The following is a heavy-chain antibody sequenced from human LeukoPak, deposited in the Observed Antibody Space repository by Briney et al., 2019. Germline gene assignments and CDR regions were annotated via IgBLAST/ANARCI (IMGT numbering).Heavy chain of an antibody. CDR1: GFTFSSYS. V-gene: IGHV3-21*01. CDR2: IRSRSSYI. J-gene: IGHJ6*02. CDR3: ARDAFSYYYDSSGYYSYGMDV. Sequence: PGGSLRLSCAASGFTFSSYSMNWVRQAPGKGLEWVSSIRSRSSYIYYADSVKGRFTISRDNAKNSLYLQMNSLRAEDTAVYYCARDAFSYYYDSSGYYSYGMDVWGQGTTVTVSS. D-gene: IGHD3-22*01.